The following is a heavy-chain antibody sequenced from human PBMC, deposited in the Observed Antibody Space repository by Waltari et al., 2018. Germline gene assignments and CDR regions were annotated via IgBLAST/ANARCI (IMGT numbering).Heavy chain of an antibody. CDR2: ISGSGGRT. Sequence: EVQLLESGGGLVQPGGSLRLSCAASGFTFSSYAMSWVRQAPGKGLEWVSAISGSGGRTYYADSVKGRFTISRDNSKNTLYLQMNSLRAEDTAVYYCAKDLEVRGVEIDYWGQGTLVTVSS. D-gene: IGHD3-10*01. V-gene: IGHV3-23*01. CDR3: AKDLEVRGVEIDY. CDR1: GFTFSSYA. J-gene: IGHJ4*02.